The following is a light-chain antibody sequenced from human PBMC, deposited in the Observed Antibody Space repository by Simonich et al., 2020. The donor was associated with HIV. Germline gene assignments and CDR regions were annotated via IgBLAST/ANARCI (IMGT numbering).Light chain of an antibody. Sequence: QSALTQPASVSGSPGQSITISCTGTRSDVGSYNLVSWYQQHPGKAPKLMIYEGSKRPSVVSNRFSGSKSGNTASLTISGLQAEDEAEYYCCSYAGSHYVFGTGTRVTVL. CDR3: CSYAGSHYV. V-gene: IGLV2-23*01. CDR2: EGS. CDR1: RSDVGSYNL. J-gene: IGLJ1*01.